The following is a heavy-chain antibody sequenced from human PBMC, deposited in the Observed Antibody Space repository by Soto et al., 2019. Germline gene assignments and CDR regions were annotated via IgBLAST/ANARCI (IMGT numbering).Heavy chain of an antibody. CDR1: GGSISSSSYY. D-gene: IGHD3-3*01. J-gene: IGHJ6*02. CDR3: VRQNFWSGYYYGMDV. V-gene: IGHV4-39*01. Sequence: SETLSLTCTVSGGSISSSSYYWGWIRQPPGKGLEWIGSIFYSGSTYHNPSLKSRDTVFVDTSKNQFSLKLSSVTAADTAVYYCVRQNFWSGYYYGMDVWGQGTKVTVSS. CDR2: IFYSGST.